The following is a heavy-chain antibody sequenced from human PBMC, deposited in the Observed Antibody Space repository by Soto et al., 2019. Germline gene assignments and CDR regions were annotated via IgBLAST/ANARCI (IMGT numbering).Heavy chain of an antibody. CDR2: INHSGST. V-gene: IGHV4-34*01. D-gene: IGHD3-3*01. CDR1: GGSFSGYY. Sequence: PSGTLSLTCAVYGGSFSGYYWSWIRQSPGKGLEWIGEINHSGSTNYNPSLKSRVTISVDTSKNQFSLKLSSVTAADTAVYYCARGNYYDFWAPIQDMDVWGQGTTVTVSS. J-gene: IGHJ6*02. CDR3: ARGNYYDFWAPIQDMDV.